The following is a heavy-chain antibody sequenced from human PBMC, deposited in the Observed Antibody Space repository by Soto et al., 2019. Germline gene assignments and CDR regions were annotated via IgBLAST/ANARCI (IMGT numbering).Heavy chain of an antibody. Sequence: QVQLQESGPGLVKPSETLSLTCTVSGGSISGGGYYWSWIRQPPGKGLEWIGYTYDSGSTYYNPYLTSRISISVDTSKNQFSLRLPSVTAADTAVYYCAREIIPLTTAWYFDPGGRGTLVTVS. V-gene: IGHV4-30-4*01. CDR2: TYDSGST. CDR3: AREIIPLTTAWYFDP. CDR1: GGSISGGGYY. J-gene: IGHJ2*01. D-gene: IGHD4-17*01.